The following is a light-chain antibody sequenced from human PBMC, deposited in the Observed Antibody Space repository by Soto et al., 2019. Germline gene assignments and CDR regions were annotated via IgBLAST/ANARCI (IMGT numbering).Light chain of an antibody. CDR2: DAS. Sequence: IVLTQSPANLSLSPGERATLSCRASQSVSSHLVWYQQKPGQAPRLLISDASNRATGIPARFSGSGSGTDVTLTINSLENEDCAVYYCQQRSSWTITFGQGTRLEIK. J-gene: IGKJ5*01. V-gene: IGKV3-11*01. CDR3: QQRSSWTIT. CDR1: QSVSSH.